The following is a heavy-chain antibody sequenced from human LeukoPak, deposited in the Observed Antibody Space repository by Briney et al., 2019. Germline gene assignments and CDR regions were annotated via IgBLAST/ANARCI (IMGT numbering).Heavy chain of an antibody. Sequence: GSLRLSCAASGFTFSSYAMHWVRQAPGKGLEWVAVISYDGSNKYYADSVKGRFTISRDNSKNTLYLQMNSLRAEDTAVYYCASHTFYYDFWSGLTDGFDYWGQGTLVTVSS. D-gene: IGHD3-3*01. CDR2: ISYDGSNK. V-gene: IGHV3-30-3*01. J-gene: IGHJ4*02. CDR1: GFTFSSYA. CDR3: ASHTFYYDFWSGLTDGFDY.